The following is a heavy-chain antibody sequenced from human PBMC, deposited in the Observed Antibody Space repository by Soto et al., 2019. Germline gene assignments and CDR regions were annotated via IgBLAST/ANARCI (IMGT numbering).Heavy chain of an antibody. CDR1: GFTFSSYA. CDR3: AKDQIFGVVIDSDY. CDR2: ISGSGGST. J-gene: IGHJ4*02. D-gene: IGHD3-3*01. Sequence: PGGSLRLSCAASGFTFSSYAMSWVRQAPGKGLEWVSAISGSGGSTYYADSVKGRLTISRDNSKNTLYLQMNSLRAEDTAVYYCAKDQIFGVVIDSDYWGQGTLVTVSS. V-gene: IGHV3-23*01.